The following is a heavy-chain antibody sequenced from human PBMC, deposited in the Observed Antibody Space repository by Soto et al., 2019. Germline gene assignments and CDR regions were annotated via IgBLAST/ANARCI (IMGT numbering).Heavy chain of an antibody. D-gene: IGHD6-19*01. CDR1: GGSISSYY. V-gene: IGHV4-59*01. CDR3: ARGDVGGYSSGWPLNY. CDR2: IYYSGST. Sequence: SETLSLTCTVSGGSISSYYWSWIRQPPGKGLEWIGYIYYSGSTNYNPSLKSRVTISVDTSKNQFSLKLSSVTAADTAVYYCARGDVGGYSSGWPLNYWGQGTLVTVSS. J-gene: IGHJ4*02.